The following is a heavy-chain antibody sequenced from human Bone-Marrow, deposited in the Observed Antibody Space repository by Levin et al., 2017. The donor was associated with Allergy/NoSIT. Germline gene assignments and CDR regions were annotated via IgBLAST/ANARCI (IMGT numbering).Heavy chain of an antibody. D-gene: IGHD3-10*01. CDR1: GFAFSNYW. CDR3: ARDPFAYNFGSGSYLDY. J-gene: IGHJ4*02. V-gene: IGHV3-74*01. Sequence: GGSLRLSCAASGFAFSNYWMHWVRQPPGKGLVWVSRINRGGTSTTYADSVKGRFTISRDNAKNTLYLQMNSLRAEDTAVYYCARDPFAYNFGSGSYLDYWGQGTLVSVSS. CDR2: INRGGTST.